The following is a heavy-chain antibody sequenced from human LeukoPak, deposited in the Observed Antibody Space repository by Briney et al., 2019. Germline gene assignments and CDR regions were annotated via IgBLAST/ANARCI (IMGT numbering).Heavy chain of an antibody. CDR1: GGTFSSYG. J-gene: IGHJ6*02. V-gene: IGHV1-69*01. D-gene: IGHD2-15*01. CDR3: ARTRSGCSTTNCYPYEMDV. CDR2: IIPVFGAA. Sequence: SVKVSCKASGGTFSSYGVSWMRQAPGQGLEWMGGIIPVFGAANYAQGFRGRVTLTADESTNTAYMGLSGLRSEDTAVYYCARTRSGCSTTNCYPYEMDVWGQGTTVTVSS.